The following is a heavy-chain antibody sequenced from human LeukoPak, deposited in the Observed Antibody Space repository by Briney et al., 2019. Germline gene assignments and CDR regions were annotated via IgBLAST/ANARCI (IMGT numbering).Heavy chain of an antibody. Sequence: ASVKVSCKASGYTFTGYYMHWVRQAPGQGLECMGWINPNSGGTNYAQKFQGRVTMTRDTSISTAYMELSRLRSDDTAVYYCARAYYYDSSGPHGYWGQGTLVTVSS. J-gene: IGHJ4*02. V-gene: IGHV1-2*02. CDR1: GYTFTGYY. CDR3: ARAYYYDSSGPHGY. D-gene: IGHD3-22*01. CDR2: INPNSGGT.